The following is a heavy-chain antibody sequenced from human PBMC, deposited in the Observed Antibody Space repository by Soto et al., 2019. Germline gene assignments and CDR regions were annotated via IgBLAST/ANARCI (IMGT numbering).Heavy chain of an antibody. CDR2: IYYSGST. CDR1: GGSISSYY. CDR3: ARHLLYYYDYDLRGAFDI. Sequence: SETLSLTCTVSGGSISSYYWSWIRQPPGKGLEWIGYIYYSGSTNYNPSLKSRVTISVDTSKNQFSLKLSSVTAADTAVYYCARHLLYYYDYDLRGAFDIWGQGTMVTVSS. D-gene: IGHD3-22*01. J-gene: IGHJ3*02. V-gene: IGHV4-59*08.